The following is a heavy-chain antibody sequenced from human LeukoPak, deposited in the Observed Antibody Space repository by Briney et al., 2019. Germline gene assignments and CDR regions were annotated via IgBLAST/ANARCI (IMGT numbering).Heavy chain of an antibody. CDR2: ISSSSSTI. D-gene: IGHD2-2*01. CDR1: GFTFSSYS. V-gene: IGHV3-48*04. J-gene: IGHJ6*03. Sequence: GGSLRLSCAASGFTFSSYSMNWVRQAPGKGLEWVSYISSSSSTIYYADSVKGRFTISRDNAKNSLYLQMNSLRAEDTAVYYCARDKGYCSSASCYDYKDVWGKGTTVTVSS. CDR3: ARDKGYCSSASCYDYKDV.